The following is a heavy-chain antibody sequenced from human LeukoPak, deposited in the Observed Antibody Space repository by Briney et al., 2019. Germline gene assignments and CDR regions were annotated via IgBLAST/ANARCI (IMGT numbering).Heavy chain of an antibody. Sequence: SETLSLTCTVSCGSISSYYWRWIRQPPGEGLEWIGYIYYSGSTNYNPSLKSRVTISVDTSKNQFSLKLSSVTAADTAVYYCARERDYYDRSGGFDHWGQGILVTVSS. CDR1: CGSISSYY. V-gene: IGHV4-59*01. D-gene: IGHD3-22*01. J-gene: IGHJ4*02. CDR2: IYYSGST. CDR3: ARERDYYDRSGGFDH.